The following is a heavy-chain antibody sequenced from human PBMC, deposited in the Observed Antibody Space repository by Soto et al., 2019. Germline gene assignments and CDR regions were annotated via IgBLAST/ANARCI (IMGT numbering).Heavy chain of an antibody. CDR1: GYTFTSYG. V-gene: IGHV1-18*01. Sequence: QVHLVQSGAEVKKPGASVKVSCKASGYTFTSYGITWVRQAPGQGLEWMGWIRVHNGNTDYAQKLQGRVIVTRDTSTRTAYMELRSLISDDTAVYYCARGRYGDYWGQGALVTVSS. J-gene: IGHJ4*02. D-gene: IGHD1-1*01. CDR3: ARGRYGDY. CDR2: IRVHNGNT.